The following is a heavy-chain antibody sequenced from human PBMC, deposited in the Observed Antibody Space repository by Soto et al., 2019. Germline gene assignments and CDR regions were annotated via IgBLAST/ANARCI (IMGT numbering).Heavy chain of an antibody. V-gene: IGHV1-46*01. CDR3: ARPAGRLANWFDP. CDR1: GYTFTDYR. Sequence: QVQLVQSGAEVMKPGASVKVSCKASGYTFTDYRMIWVRQAPGQGLEWMGIINPSGGSTNYAPNFQGRVTLTRDSFTSTVYMELSSLRSEDTAVYYCARPAGRLANWFDPWGQGTLVTVSS. D-gene: IGHD6-6*01. J-gene: IGHJ5*02. CDR2: INPSGGST.